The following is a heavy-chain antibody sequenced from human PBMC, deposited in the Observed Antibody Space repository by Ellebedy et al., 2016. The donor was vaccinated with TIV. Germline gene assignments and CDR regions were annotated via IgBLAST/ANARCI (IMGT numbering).Heavy chain of an antibody. Sequence: GESLKISXAASGFTFSSYSMNWVRQAPGKGLEWVSYISSSSSTIYYADSVKGRCTISRDNAKNSLYLQMNSLRDEDTAVYYCARVPGSFSLNWFDPWGQGTLVTVSS. CDR2: ISSSSSTI. D-gene: IGHD3-10*01. V-gene: IGHV3-48*02. CDR3: ARVPGSFSLNWFDP. CDR1: GFTFSSYS. J-gene: IGHJ5*02.